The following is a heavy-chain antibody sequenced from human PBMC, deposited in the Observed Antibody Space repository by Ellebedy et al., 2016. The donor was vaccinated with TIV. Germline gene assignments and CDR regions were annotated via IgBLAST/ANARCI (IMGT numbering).Heavy chain of an antibody. CDR3: SRGGPGDDY. CDR2: IYSGGST. D-gene: IGHD2-21*01. CDR1: GITSSTTY. Sequence: PGGSLRLSCAASGITSSTTYMSWVRQAPGKGLEWVSVIYSGGSTYYADSVKGRFTIARDNSKNTLYLQMSSLQAEDTAVYYCSRGGPGDDYWGQGTLITVSS. V-gene: IGHV3-66*01. J-gene: IGHJ4*02.